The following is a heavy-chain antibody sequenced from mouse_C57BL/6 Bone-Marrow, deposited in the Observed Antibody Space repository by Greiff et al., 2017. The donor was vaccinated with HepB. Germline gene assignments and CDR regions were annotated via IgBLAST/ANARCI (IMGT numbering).Heavy chain of an antibody. CDR1: GFNITDYY. D-gene: IGHD1-1*01. V-gene: IGHV14-2*01. Sequence: EVQLQHSGAELVKPGASVKLSCTASGFNITDYYMHWVKQRTEQGLEWIGRIDPEDGETKYAPKFQGKATITADTSSNTAYLQRSSLTSEDTAVYYCAYYYGSRYWYFDVWGTGTTVTVSS. CDR3: AYYYGSRYWYFDV. CDR2: IDPEDGET. J-gene: IGHJ1*03.